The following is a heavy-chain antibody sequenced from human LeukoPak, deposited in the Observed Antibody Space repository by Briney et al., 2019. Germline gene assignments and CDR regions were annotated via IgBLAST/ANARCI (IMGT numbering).Heavy chain of an antibody. V-gene: IGHV3-23*01. CDR3: AKSGSSGWYFAFDI. CDR1: GFTFSSYA. D-gene: IGHD6-19*01. Sequence: PGGSLRLSCAASGFTFSSYAMSWVRQAPGKGLEWVSAISGSGGSTYYADSVKGRFTISRDNAKNSLYLQMNSLRAEDMALYYCAKSGSSGWYFAFDIWGQGTMVTVSS. CDR2: ISGSGGST. J-gene: IGHJ3*02.